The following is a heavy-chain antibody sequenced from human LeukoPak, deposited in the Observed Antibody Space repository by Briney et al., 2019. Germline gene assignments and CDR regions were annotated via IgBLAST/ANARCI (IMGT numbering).Heavy chain of an antibody. CDR2: IYTGGGT. CDR1: GFTVSSNY. CDR3: AREYYYDSSGYYY. Sequence: PGGSLRLSCAASGFTVSSNYMSWVRQAPGKGLEWVSVIYTGGGTYYADSVKGRFTISRDNSKNTLYLQMNSLRAEDTAVYYCAREYYYDSSGYYYWGQGTLVTVSS. D-gene: IGHD3-22*01. V-gene: IGHV3-66*01. J-gene: IGHJ4*02.